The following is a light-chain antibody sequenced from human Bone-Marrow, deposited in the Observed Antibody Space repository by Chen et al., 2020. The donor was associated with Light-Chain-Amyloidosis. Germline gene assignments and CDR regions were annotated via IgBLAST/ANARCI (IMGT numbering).Light chain of an antibody. Sequence: QSALTQPASVSGSPGQSITISCTGTSSDVGGDNHGSWYQQHPDKAPKLMIYEVTNRPSLVPDRFSGSKSDNTASLTISGLQTEDEADYFCSSYTITNTLVFGSGTRVTVL. CDR1: SSDVGGDNH. V-gene: IGLV2-14*01. J-gene: IGLJ1*01. CDR3: SSYTITNTLV. CDR2: EVT.